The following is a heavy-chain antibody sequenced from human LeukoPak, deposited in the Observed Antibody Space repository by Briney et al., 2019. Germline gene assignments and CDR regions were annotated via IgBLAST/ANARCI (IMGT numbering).Heavy chain of an antibody. CDR2: ISGSGGST. Sequence: GGPLRLSCAASGFTFSSYAMSWVRQAPAKGQEWVSAISGSGGSTYYADSVKGRFTISRDNSKNTLYLQMNSLRAEDTAVYYCAKDSYDYVWGSYRDYWGQGTLVTVSS. D-gene: IGHD3-16*02. CDR1: GFTFSSYA. V-gene: IGHV3-23*01. CDR3: AKDSYDYVWGSYRDY. J-gene: IGHJ4*02.